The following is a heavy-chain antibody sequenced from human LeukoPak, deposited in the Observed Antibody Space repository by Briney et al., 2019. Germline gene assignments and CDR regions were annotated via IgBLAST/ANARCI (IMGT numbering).Heavy chain of an antibody. V-gene: IGHV3-15*01. CDR3: TTGRDY. Sequence: GGSLRLSCAVSGFTFSNAWVTWVRQAPGKGLEWVGRIKSKAHGGTKDYAAPVKGRFTISGDDSENTVFLQMNSLKIEDTAVYYCTTGRDYWGQGTLVTVSS. J-gene: IGHJ4*02. CDR1: GFTFSNAW. CDR2: IKSKAHGGTK.